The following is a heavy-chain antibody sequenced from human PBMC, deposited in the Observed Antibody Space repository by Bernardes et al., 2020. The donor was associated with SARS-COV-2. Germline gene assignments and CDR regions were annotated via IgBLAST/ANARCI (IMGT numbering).Heavy chain of an antibody. Sequence: LRLSCAASGFTFSNAWMNWFRPAPVKGLEWVGHITRKTDGGTTDYAAPVKGRFTISGDDSKNTMYLQMNSLKTEDTAVYYCTTGAEIYYDSSGFSYYFDFWGQGTLVTVSS. J-gene: IGHJ4*02. CDR1: GFTFSNAW. CDR3: TTGAEIYYDSSGFSYYFDF. D-gene: IGHD3-22*01. V-gene: IGHV3-15*07. CDR2: ITRKTDGGTT.